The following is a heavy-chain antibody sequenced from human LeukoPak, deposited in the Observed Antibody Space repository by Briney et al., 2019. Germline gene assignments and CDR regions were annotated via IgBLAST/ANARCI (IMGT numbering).Heavy chain of an antibody. CDR3: ARGPAYSAYSASGYSDYSMDV. J-gene: IGHJ6*03. CDR1: GYTFTIYD. Sequence: ASVKVSCKASGYTFTIYDINWVRQATGQGLQWMGWMKPSTGAAGYAQKFRGRITMTRDTSLTTAYMELSSLTSEDTALYYCARGPAYSAYSASGYSDYSMDVWGKRTTVTVS. V-gene: IGHV1-8*01. D-gene: IGHD1-26*01. CDR2: MKPSTGAA.